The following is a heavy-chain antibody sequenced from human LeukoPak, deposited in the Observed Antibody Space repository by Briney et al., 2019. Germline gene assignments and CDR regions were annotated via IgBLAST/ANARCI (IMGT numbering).Heavy chain of an antibody. J-gene: IGHJ5*02. Sequence: SVKVSCKASGGTFSSYAISWVRQAPGQGLEWMGGIIPIFGTANYAQKFQGRVTITTDESTSTAYMELSSLRSEDTAVYYCARGRLVPAANWFDPWGQGTLVAVSS. D-gene: IGHD2-2*01. CDR3: ARGRLVPAANWFDP. V-gene: IGHV1-69*05. CDR2: IIPIFGTA. CDR1: GGTFSSYA.